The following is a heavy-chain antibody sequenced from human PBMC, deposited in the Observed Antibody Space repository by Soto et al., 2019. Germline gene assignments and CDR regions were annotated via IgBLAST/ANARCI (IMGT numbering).Heavy chain of an antibody. CDR2: IYYSGST. D-gene: IGHD3-10*01. Sequence: QVQLQESGPGLVKPSETLSLTCTVSGGSISSYYWSWIRQPPGKGLEWIGYIYYSGSTNYNPSLKSRVTISVDTAKNRFSLKLSSVTAADTAVYYCASTPHSTIKSDAFDIWGQGTMVTVSS. CDR1: GGSISSYY. J-gene: IGHJ3*02. V-gene: IGHV4-59*01. CDR3: ASTPHSTIKSDAFDI.